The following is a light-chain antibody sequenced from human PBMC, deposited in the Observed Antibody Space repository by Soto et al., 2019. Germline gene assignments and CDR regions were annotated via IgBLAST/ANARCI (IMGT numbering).Light chain of an antibody. J-gene: IGKJ1*01. CDR3: QQSYSTPWT. Sequence: DIQMTQSPSYLSASVGDRVTITCRASQSISSYLNWYQQKPGKAPKLLIYAASSLQSGVPSRFSGSGSGTDSTLTISSLQPEDFATYYCQQSYSTPWTFGQGTKVDTK. CDR2: AAS. CDR1: QSISSY. V-gene: IGKV1-39*01.